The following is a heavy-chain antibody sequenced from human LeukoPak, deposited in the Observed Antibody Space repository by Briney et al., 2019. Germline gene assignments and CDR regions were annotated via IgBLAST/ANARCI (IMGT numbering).Heavy chain of an antibody. D-gene: IGHD3-10*01. J-gene: IGHJ3*01. CDR1: GFTFSSYV. CDR2: ISGSGGST. CDR3: ARDRGKTYYYGSGSKKNAFDL. Sequence: GGSLRLSCAASGFTFSSYVMSWVRQAPGKGLEWVSAISGSGGSTYYADSVKGRFTISRDNAKNSLYLQINSLRPEDTAVYYCARDRGKTYYYGSGSKKNAFDLWGQGTMVTVSP. V-gene: IGHV3-23*01.